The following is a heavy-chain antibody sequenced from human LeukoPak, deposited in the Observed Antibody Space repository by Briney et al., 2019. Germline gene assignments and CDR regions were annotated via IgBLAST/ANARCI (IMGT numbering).Heavy chain of an antibody. D-gene: IGHD3-16*02. Sequence: SVKVSCKASGGTFSSYAISWVRQAPGQGREWMGGITPIFGTANYAQKFQGRVTITTDESTSTAYMELSSLRSEDTAVYYCARGLRLGKLSLYPGYWGQGTLVTVSS. J-gene: IGHJ4*02. V-gene: IGHV1-69*05. CDR1: GGTFSSYA. CDR2: ITPIFGTA. CDR3: ARGLRLGKLSLYPGY.